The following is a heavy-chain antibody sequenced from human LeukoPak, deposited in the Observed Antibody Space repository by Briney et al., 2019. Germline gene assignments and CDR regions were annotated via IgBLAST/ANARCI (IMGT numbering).Heavy chain of an antibody. CDR3: ARVVTVAWSERRPGYYYMDV. CDR1: GLSFGDYT. J-gene: IGHJ6*03. Sequence: QPGGYPRLSCEASGLSFGDYTMHWVRQAPGKGLEWVSLISRNGAATKYADSVRGRFTISRDNSKNSLYLQMNSLRAEDTAVYYCARVVTVAWSERRPGYYYMDVWGKGTTVTVSS. D-gene: IGHD1-1*01. CDR2: ISRNGAAT. V-gene: IGHV3-43*01.